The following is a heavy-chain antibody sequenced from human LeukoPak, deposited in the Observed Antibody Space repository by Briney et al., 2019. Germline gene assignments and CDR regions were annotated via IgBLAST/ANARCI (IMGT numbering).Heavy chain of an antibody. CDR1: GGSISSYY. D-gene: IGHD2-2*01. CDR3: ARPSIVVVPAATYYWFDP. Sequence: PSETLSLTCTVSGGSISSYYWSWIRQPPGKGLEWIGYIYYSGSTYYNPSLKSRVTISVDTSKNQFSLKLSPVTAADTAVYYCARPSIVVVPAATYYWFDPWGQGTLVTVSS. J-gene: IGHJ5*02. V-gene: IGHV4-59*08. CDR2: IYYSGST.